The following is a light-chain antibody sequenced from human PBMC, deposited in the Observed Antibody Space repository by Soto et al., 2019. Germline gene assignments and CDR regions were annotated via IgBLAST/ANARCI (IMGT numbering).Light chain of an antibody. Sequence: EILMTQSPATLSLSPGERATLSCRASQSVSSSLAGYQQKPGQAPRLLIYGASTRATGIPARFSGSGSGTEFTLTISSLQSEDFAVYYCQQYSNWPPWTFGQGTKVEIK. CDR2: GAS. J-gene: IGKJ1*01. V-gene: IGKV3-15*01. CDR3: QQYSNWPPWT. CDR1: QSVSSS.